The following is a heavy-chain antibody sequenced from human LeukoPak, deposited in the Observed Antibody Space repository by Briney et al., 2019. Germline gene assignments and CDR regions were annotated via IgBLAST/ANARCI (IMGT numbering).Heavy chain of an antibody. CDR2: IYYSGST. CDR1: GGSISSYY. D-gene: IGHD1-26*01. Sequence: PSETLSLTCTVSGGSISSYYWSWIRQPPGKGLEWIGYIYYSGSTNYNPSLKSRVTISVDTSKNQSSLKLSSVTAADTAVYYCAREVSGSYLGYFDYWGQGTLVTVSS. CDR3: AREVSGSYLGYFDY. J-gene: IGHJ4*02. V-gene: IGHV4-59*01.